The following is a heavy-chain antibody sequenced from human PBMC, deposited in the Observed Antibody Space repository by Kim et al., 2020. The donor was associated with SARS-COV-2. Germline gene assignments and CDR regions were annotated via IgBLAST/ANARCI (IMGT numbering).Heavy chain of an antibody. J-gene: IGHJ6*02. CDR3: AKSLWFGEFSGGMDV. V-gene: IGHV3-9*01. D-gene: IGHD3-10*01. CDR1: GFTFDDYA. Sequence: GGSLRLSCAASGFTFDDYAMHWVRQAPGKGLEWVSSIRWNSGSIGYADSVKGRFTISRDNAKNSLYLQMNSLRAEDTALYYCAKSLWFGEFSGGMDVWGQGTTVTVSS. CDR2: IRWNSGSI.